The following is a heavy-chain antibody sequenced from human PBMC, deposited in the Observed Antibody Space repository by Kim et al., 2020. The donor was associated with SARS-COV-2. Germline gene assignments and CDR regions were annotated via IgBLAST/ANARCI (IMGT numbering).Heavy chain of an antibody. D-gene: IGHD4-4*01. Sequence: ADSVKGRFTISRDNAKNSLFLQMSSLRAEDTAVYYCARTRDGYSLKDAFGMWGQGTMVSVSS. V-gene: IGHV3-21*01. J-gene: IGHJ3*02. CDR3: ARTRDGYSLKDAFGM.